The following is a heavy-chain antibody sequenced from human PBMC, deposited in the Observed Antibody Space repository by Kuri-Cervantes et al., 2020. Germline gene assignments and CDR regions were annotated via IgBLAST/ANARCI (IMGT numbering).Heavy chain of an antibody. CDR1: GGSFSGYY. CDR2: INHSGST. CDR3: ARGGYSSSRARWYFDL. Sequence: GSLRLSCAVYGGSFSGYYWSWIRQPPGKGLEWIGEINHSGSTNYNPSLKGRVTISVDTPKNQFSLKLSSVTAADTAVYYCARGGYSSSRARWYFDLWGRGTLVTVSS. D-gene: IGHD6-13*01. J-gene: IGHJ2*01. V-gene: IGHV4-34*01.